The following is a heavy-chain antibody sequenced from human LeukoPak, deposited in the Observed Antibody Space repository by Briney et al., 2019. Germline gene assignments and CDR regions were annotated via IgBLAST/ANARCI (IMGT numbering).Heavy chain of an antibody. J-gene: IGHJ6*03. CDR1: GFTFSDYY. D-gene: IGHD2-21*02. V-gene: IGHV3-11*04. CDR2: ISSSGSTI. CDR3: ARNGAPVVTAITPYYYYMDV. Sequence: AGGSLRLSCAASGFTFSDYYMSWIRQAPGKGLEWVSYISSSGSTIYYADSVKGRFTISRDNAKNSLYLQMNSLRAEDTAVYYCARNGAPVVTAITPYYYYMDVWGKGTTVTVSS.